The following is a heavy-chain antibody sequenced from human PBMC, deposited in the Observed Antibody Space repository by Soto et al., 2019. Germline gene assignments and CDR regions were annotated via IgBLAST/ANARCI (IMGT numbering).Heavy chain of an antibody. CDR1: GVSISSTTGYY. CDR3: AREVTILGVLDS. CDR2: FYYSGNT. Sequence: SETLSLTCTVSGVSISSTTGYYWTWIRQHPGQGLEWLGYFYYSGNTFYTPSLKSRLTISGDTSKNQFSLRLSSVTASDMAVYYCAREVTILGVLDSWGPGTLVTVSS. J-gene: IGHJ4*02. V-gene: IGHV4-31*03. D-gene: IGHD3-3*01.